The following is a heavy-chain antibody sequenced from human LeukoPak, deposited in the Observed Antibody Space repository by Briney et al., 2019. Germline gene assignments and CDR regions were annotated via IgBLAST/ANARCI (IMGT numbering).Heavy chain of an antibody. V-gene: IGHV3-33*01. J-gene: IGHJ5*02. CDR1: GFSFSNYG. CDR3: ARGGCRSTSCYDP. D-gene: IGHD2-2*01. CDR2: IWYDGSNK. Sequence: GGSLRLSCAASGFSFSNYGMHWVRQAPGKGLEWVAVIWYDGSNKYYADSVKGRFTISRDNSKNTLYLRMNSLRVEDTAIYYCARGGCRSTSCYDPWGQGTLVTVSS.